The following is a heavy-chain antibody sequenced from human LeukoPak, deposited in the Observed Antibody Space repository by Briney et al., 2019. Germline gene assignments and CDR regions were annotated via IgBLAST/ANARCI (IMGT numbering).Heavy chain of an antibody. J-gene: IGHJ5*02. CDR1: GYTFTGYY. CDR3: ARDLTPLEMATIEGWFAP. D-gene: IGHD5-24*01. Sequence: ASVKVSCKASGYTFTGYYMHWVRQAPGQGLEWMGWISPNSGGTNYAQKFQGRVTMTRDTSISTAYMELSRLRSDDTAVYYCARDLTPLEMATIEGWFAPWDQGTLVTVSS. V-gene: IGHV1-2*02. CDR2: ISPNSGGT.